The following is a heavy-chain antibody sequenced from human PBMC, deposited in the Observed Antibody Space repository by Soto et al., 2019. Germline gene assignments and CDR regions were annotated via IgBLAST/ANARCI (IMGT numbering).Heavy chain of an antibody. Sequence: QVTLKESGPVLVKPTETLTLTCTVSGFSLSNARMGVSWIRQPPGKALEWLAHIFSIDEKSYSTSLKSRFTISQNTSKSQVVLTMTNMHPVDTATYYCARIVDPCCGDCRVYYFDFWVQGTLVTVSS. J-gene: IGHJ4*02. CDR2: IFSIDEK. D-gene: IGHD2-21*02. V-gene: IGHV2-26*01. CDR1: GFSLSNARMG. CDR3: ARIVDPCCGDCRVYYFDF.